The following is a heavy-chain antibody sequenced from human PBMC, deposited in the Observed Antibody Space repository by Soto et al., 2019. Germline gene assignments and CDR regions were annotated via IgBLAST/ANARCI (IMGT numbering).Heavy chain of an antibody. V-gene: IGHV1-69*13. CDR2: IIPIFGTA. D-gene: IGHD6-6*01. Sequence: ASVKVSCKASGGTFSSYAISWVRQAPGQGLEWMGGIIPIFGTANYAQKFQGRVTITADESTSTAYMELSSLRSEDTAVYYCAREGYSSSSDYYYYGMDVWGQGTTVTVSS. J-gene: IGHJ6*02. CDR3: AREGYSSSSDYYYYGMDV. CDR1: GGTFSSYA.